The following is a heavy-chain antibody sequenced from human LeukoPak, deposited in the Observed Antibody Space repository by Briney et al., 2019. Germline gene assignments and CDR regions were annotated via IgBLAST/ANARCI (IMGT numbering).Heavy chain of an antibody. CDR3: AREASHSGYCSSTSCPWY. CDR1: GFTFSNYW. CDR2: IKKDGDEK. V-gene: IGHV3-7*01. J-gene: IGHJ4*02. D-gene: IGHD2-2*01. Sequence: QPGGSLRLSCAASGFTFSNYWMSWVRQAPGKGLGWVANIKKDGDEKHYVDSVKGRFTISRDNAKNSLYLQMNSLRAEDTAVYYCAREASHSGYCSSTSCPWYWGQGTLVTVSS.